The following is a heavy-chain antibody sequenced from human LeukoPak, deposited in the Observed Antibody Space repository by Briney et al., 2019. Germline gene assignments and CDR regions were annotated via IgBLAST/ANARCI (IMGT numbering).Heavy chain of an antibody. V-gene: IGHV1-2*02. CDR3: ARDGGNWYVSY. J-gene: IGHJ4*02. Sequence: GASVKVSCKTSGYTFTGYHLHWVRQAPGQGLEWMGSINPNSGFTNYAQRFQGRVTMTRDTSISTVYMELSRLTSDDTAVYSCARDGGNWYVSYWGQGTLVTVSS. D-gene: IGHD1-1*01. CDR1: GYTFTGYH. CDR2: INPNSGFT.